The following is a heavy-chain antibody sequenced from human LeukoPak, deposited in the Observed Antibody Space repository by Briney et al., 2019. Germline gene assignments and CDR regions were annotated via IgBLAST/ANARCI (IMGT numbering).Heavy chain of an antibody. CDR1: GFTFSDYY. D-gene: IGHD1-1*01. V-gene: IGHV3-11*04. J-gene: IGHJ5*02. CDR3: ARDSPRTGP. CDR2: ISSSSSTI. Sequence: PGGSLRLSCAGSGFTFSDYYMSWIRQAPGKGLEWVSYISSSSSTIYYADSVKGRFTISRDNARNTLYLQMNSLRDEDTAVYYCARDSPRTGPWGQGTLVTVSS.